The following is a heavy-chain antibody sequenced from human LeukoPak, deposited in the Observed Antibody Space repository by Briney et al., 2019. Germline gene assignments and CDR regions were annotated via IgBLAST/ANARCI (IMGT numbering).Heavy chain of an antibody. J-gene: IGHJ4*02. CDR1: GYTFTGYY. CDR3: AREEYTYGFYY. D-gene: IGHD5-18*01. Sequence: EASVKVSCKASGYTFTGYYMHWVRQAPGQGLEWMGWINPNSGDTNYAQKFQGRVTMTKGTSISTAYMELYRLRSDDTAMYYCAREEYTYGFYYWGQGTLVTVSS. CDR2: INPNSGDT. V-gene: IGHV1-2*02.